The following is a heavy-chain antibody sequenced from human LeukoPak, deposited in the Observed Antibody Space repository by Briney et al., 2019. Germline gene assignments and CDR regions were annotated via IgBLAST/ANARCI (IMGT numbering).Heavy chain of an antibody. Sequence: SETLSLTCTVSGGSISDTGYYWGWIRQPPGKGLEWIGAIYYSGSTYFNPSLKSRVTISLDTPKNQFSLKLSSVTAADTAVYYCARINTIFGVVSGYWGQGTLVTVSS. CDR1: GGSISDTGYY. CDR2: IYYSGST. J-gene: IGHJ4*02. V-gene: IGHV4-39*07. D-gene: IGHD3-3*01. CDR3: ARINTIFGVVSGY.